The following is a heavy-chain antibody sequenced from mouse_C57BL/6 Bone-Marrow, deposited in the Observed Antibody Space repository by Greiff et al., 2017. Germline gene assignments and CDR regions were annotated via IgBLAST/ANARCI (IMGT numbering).Heavy chain of an antibody. D-gene: IGHD2-13*01. CDR2: ILGGGST. CDR3: AKQSGDPNWYFDV. Sequence: VHLVESGPGLVAPSQSLSITCTVSGFSLTSYGVEWVRQPPGKGLEWLGVILGGGSTTDNSALMSRLSISKDNSKSPVFLKMNSLQTDDTAMYYCAKQSGDPNWYFDVWGTGTTVTVSS. V-gene: IGHV2-9*01. J-gene: IGHJ1*03. CDR1: GFSLTSYG.